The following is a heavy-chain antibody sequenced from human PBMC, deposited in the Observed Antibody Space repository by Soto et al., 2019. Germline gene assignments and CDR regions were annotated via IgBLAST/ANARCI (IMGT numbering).Heavy chain of an antibody. J-gene: IGHJ5*02. CDR2: IIPIFGTA. Sequence: SVKVSCKASGGTFSSYAISWVRQAPGQGLEWMGGIIPIFGTANYAQKFQGRVTITADESTSTAYMELSSLRSEDTAVYYCARGLMELRVNWFDPWGQGTLVTVSS. CDR3: ARGLMELRVNWFDP. V-gene: IGHV1-69*13. D-gene: IGHD1-7*01. CDR1: GGTFSSYA.